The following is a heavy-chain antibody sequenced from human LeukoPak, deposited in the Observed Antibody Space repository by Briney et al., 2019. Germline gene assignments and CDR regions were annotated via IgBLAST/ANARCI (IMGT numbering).Heavy chain of an antibody. CDR1: GFTFSSYW. V-gene: IGHV3-7*01. D-gene: IGHD4-17*01. J-gene: IGHJ4*02. Sequence: PGGSLRLSCAASGFTFSSYWMSWVRQAPGKGLEWVANIKQDGSEKYYVDSVKGRFTISRDNAKNSLYLQMNSLRAEDTAVYYCAREVYGDYGARLEDYWGQGTLVTVSS. CDR2: IKQDGSEK. CDR3: AREVYGDYGARLEDY.